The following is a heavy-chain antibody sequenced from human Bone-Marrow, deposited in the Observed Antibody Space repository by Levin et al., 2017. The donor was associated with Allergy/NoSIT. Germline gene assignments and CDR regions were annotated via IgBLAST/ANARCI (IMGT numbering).Heavy chain of an antibody. CDR2: ISGSGGST. CDR1: GFTFSSYA. CDR3: AKDGYSSSLLDY. J-gene: IGHJ4*02. V-gene: IGHV3-23*01. D-gene: IGHD6-13*01. Sequence: LSLTCAASGFTFSSYAMSWVRQAPGKGLEWVSAISGSGGSTYYADSVKGRFTISRDNSKNTLYLQMNSLRAEDTAVYYCAKDGYSSSLLDYWGQGTLVTVSS.